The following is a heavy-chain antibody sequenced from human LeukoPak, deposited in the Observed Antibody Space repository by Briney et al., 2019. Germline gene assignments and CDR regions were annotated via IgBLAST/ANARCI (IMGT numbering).Heavy chain of an antibody. Sequence: KPSETLSLTCSVSGGSISGYYWSWIRQPAGKGLEWIGRIYTSGSTNYNPSFKSRVTMSVYTSKNRFSLYLSSVTAADTAVYYCARGSPDAFDIWGQGTMVTVSS. CDR1: GGSISGYY. V-gene: IGHV4-4*07. CDR3: ARGSPDAFDI. CDR2: IYTSGST. D-gene: IGHD2-15*01. J-gene: IGHJ3*02.